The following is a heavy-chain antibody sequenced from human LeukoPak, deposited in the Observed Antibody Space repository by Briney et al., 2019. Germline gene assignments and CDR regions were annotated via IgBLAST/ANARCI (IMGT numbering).Heavy chain of an antibody. CDR1: GYTFTSSG. J-gene: IGHJ6*03. CDR2: ISAYNGNT. V-gene: IGHV1-18*01. CDR3: ARVTKSYYYYDYMDV. Sequence: GASVKVSCKASGYTFTSSGVGWVRQAPGQGLEWMGWISAYNGNTNYAQNLQGRVTMTTDTSTNTAYMQLRSLRSDDTAVYYCARVTKSYYYYDYMDVWGNGTTVTASS. D-gene: IGHD4-11*01.